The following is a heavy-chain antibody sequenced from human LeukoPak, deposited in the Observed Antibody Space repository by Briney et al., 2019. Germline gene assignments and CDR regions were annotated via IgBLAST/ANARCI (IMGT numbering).Heavy chain of an antibody. J-gene: IGHJ6*02. CDR2: INPNSGGT. CDR1: GYTFSDYY. D-gene: IGHD5-18*01. V-gene: IGHV1-2*02. CDR3: ARDGDSYGYYYYGMDV. Sequence: ASVKVSCKASGYTFSDYYMHWVRQAPGQGLEWMGWINPNSGGTNYAQSFQGRVTMTRDTSISTAYMELSRLRSDDTAVYYCARDGDSYGYYYYGMDVWGQGTTVTVSS.